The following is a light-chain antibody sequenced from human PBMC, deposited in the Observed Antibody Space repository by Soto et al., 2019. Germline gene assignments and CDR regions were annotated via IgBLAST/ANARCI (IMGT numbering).Light chain of an antibody. CDR2: GAS. CDR3: QQYNNWPPYT. V-gene: IGKV3-15*01. J-gene: IGKJ2*01. CDR1: QSVSSN. Sequence: EIVMTQSPATLSVSPGERATLSCRASQSVSSNLAWYQQKPGQAPRLLIYGASTRATGIPARFSGSGSGTEFTLTCSSLQSEDFAVYYCQQYNNWPPYTFGQGTKLEIK.